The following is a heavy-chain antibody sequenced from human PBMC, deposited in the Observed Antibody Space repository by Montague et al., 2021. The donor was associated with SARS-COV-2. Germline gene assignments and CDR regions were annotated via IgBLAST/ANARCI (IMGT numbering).Heavy chain of an antibody. D-gene: IGHD2/OR15-2a*01. CDR3: ARLYLGFNGKMYFFDA. J-gene: IGHJ6*02. CDR1: GYSITRVF. CDR2: LHHSGST. Sequence: SETLSLTCSVSGYSITRVFWGWLRQPPGKGLEWIGHLHHSGSTNFNASLESRLTMSPDTSKNQFSLQLSSVTAADTAVYYCARLYLGFNGKMYFFDAWGQGTTVTVSS. V-gene: IGHV4-59*01.